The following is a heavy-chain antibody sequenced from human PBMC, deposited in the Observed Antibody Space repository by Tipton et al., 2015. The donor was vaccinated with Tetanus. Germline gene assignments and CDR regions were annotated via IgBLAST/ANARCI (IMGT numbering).Heavy chain of an antibody. V-gene: IGHV4-59*01. J-gene: IGHJ4*02. D-gene: IGHD1-7*01. CDR1: GASISSYY. CDR2: THHSGNP. Sequence: TLSLTCSVSGASISSYYWNWIRQVPGKGLEWIGYTHHSGNPNYNPSLSGRVTTSVDTSKNQFSLKMSSVTAADTAVYYCAGANYDSSKKGPFDSWGQGSLVIVSS. CDR3: AGANYDSSKKGPFDS.